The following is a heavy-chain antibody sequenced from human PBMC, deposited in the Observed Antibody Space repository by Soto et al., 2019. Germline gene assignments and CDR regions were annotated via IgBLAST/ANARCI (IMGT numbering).Heavy chain of an antibody. V-gene: IGHV3-9*01. J-gene: IGHJ4*02. Sequence: GGSLRLSCAASGFTFDDYAMHWVRQAPGKGLEWVSGISWNSGSIGYADSVKGRFTISRYNAKNSLYLQMNSLRAEDTALYYCAKGYCSGGSCLFDYWGQGTLVTVSS. CDR2: ISWNSGSI. D-gene: IGHD2-15*01. CDR3: AKGYCSGGSCLFDY. CDR1: GFTFDDYA.